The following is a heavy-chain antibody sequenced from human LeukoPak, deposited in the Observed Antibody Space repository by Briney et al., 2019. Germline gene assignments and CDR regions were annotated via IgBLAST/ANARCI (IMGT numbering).Heavy chain of an antibody. CDR2: ISYSGGNT. D-gene: IGHD6-13*01. CDR3: AKGRGIAAAGVNWFDP. J-gene: IGHJ5*02. CDR1: GFTFSSYG. Sequence: PGGSLRLSCAASGFTFSSYGMSWVRQAPGKGLEWVSSISYSGGNTYYADSVKGRFTISRDNSKNTLYLQMNSLRAEDTAVYYCAKGRGIAAAGVNWFDPWGQGTLVTVSS. V-gene: IGHV3-23*01.